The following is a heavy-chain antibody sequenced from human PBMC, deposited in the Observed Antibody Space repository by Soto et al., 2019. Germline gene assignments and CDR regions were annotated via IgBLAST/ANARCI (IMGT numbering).Heavy chain of an antibody. CDR3: ARDGKFGRYYYDSSGSR. V-gene: IGHV3-48*02. J-gene: IGHJ4*02. D-gene: IGHD3-22*01. CDR2: ISSSSSTI. Sequence: GGSLRLSCAASGFTFSSYSMNWVRQAPGKGLEWVSYISSSSSTIYYADSVKGRFTISRDNAKNSLYLQMNSLRDEDTAVYYCARDGKFGRYYYDSSGSRGGQGTLVTVSS. CDR1: GFTFSSYS.